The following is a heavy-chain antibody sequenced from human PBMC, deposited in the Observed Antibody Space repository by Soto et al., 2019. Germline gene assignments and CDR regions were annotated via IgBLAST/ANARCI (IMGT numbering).Heavy chain of an antibody. V-gene: IGHV3-7*05. Sequence: EVQLVESGGGLVQPGGSLKISCSASGFTFSTSWMSWVRQAPGKGLEWVANIKQDGSEEYYVDSVKGRFTVSRDNAKNSLYLQMNRLRVEDMAVYFCARGPRHSDAYWGLGTLVTVSS. D-gene: IGHD5-18*01. CDR1: GFTFSTSW. CDR3: ARGPRHSDAY. CDR2: IKQDGSEE. J-gene: IGHJ4*02.